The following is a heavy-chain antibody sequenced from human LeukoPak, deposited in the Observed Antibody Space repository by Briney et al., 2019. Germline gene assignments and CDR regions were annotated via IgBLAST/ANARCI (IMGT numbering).Heavy chain of an antibody. Sequence: GGSLRLSCAASGFIFSSYGMSWVREAPGKGLEWVTVLSGSGGNTIYADSVKGRFTIARDNSKCRLYMQMNSLRGDDTAVYYCAKDRMKWRVAAASIEYWGRGTLVTVST. V-gene: IGHV3-23*01. CDR1: GFIFSSYG. D-gene: IGHD2-2*01. J-gene: IGHJ4*02. CDR2: LSGSGGNT. CDR3: AKDRMKWRVAAASIEY.